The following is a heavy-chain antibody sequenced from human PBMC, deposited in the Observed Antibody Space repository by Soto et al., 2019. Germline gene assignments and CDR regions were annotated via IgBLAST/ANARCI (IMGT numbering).Heavy chain of an antibody. V-gene: IGHV1-69*01. CDR2: IIPVFGTA. Sequence: QVQLVQSGAEVKKPGSSVKVSCKASGGTFSSCAISWVRQAPGQGLECMRGIIPVFGTANYAQKFQGRVTINADESTSTVYMELSSLRSEDTAVYYCARGWNDFPHWGQGTLVTVSS. J-gene: IGHJ1*01. CDR3: ARGWNDFPH. D-gene: IGHD1-1*01. CDR1: GGTFSSCA.